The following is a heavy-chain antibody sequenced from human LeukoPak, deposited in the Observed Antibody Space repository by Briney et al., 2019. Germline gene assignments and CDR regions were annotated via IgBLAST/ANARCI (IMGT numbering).Heavy chain of an antibody. D-gene: IGHD2-15*01. CDR3: AGRHCSGGGCYFAGADPFDY. CDR2: IYSGGNI. J-gene: IGHJ4*02. V-gene: IGHV3-53*01. CDR1: GFTVSSTY. Sequence: GGSLRLSCAASGFTVSSTYMSWVRQAPGKGLEWVSVIYSGGNIYYIESVKGRFTISRDTSKNTLYLQMNSLRAEDTAVYFCAGRHCSGGGCYFAGADPFDYWGQGTLVTVS.